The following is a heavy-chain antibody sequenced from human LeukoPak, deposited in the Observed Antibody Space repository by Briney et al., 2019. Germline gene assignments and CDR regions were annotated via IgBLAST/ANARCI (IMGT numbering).Heavy chain of an antibody. J-gene: IGHJ4*02. CDR2: IHYSGTT. V-gene: IGHV4-59*01. Sequence: SETLSLTCTVSGGSISSYYWSWIRQPPGKGLEWIGYIHYSGTTNYNPSLKSRVTISVDTSKNQFSLKVSSVTAADTAVYYCVRGGWYVFDYWGQGTLVTVSS. D-gene: IGHD6-19*01. CDR3: VRGGWYVFDY. CDR1: GGSISSYY.